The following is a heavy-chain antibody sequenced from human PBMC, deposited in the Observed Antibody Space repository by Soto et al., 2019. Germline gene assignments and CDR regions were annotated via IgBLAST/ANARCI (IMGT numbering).Heavy chain of an antibody. Sequence: SVKVSCKASGGSFSSYGFDWVRQAPGQGLEWVGGFIPIFGKTNYAQKFQGRVTITADESTSTAYMELSSLRFDDTAVYYCASMADIAVVPAAAFHYWGQGTRVTVSS. V-gene: IGHV1-69*13. CDR2: FIPIFGKT. CDR3: ASMADIAVVPAAAFHY. D-gene: IGHD2-2*01. J-gene: IGHJ4*02. CDR1: GGSFSSYG.